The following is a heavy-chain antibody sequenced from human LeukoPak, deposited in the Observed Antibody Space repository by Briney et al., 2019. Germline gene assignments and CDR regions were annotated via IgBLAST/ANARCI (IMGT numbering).Heavy chain of an antibody. CDR1: GFTFSSYSM. Sequence: PGGSLRLSCAASGFTFSSYSMNWVRQPPGKGLEWIGEIYHSGSTNYNPSLKSRVTISVDKSKNQISLKLSSVTAADTAVYYCARVGVTMVREGFDYWGQGTLVTVSS. CDR3: ARVGVTMVREGFDY. CDR2: IYHSGST. D-gene: IGHD3-10*01. V-gene: IGHV4-4*02. J-gene: IGHJ4*02.